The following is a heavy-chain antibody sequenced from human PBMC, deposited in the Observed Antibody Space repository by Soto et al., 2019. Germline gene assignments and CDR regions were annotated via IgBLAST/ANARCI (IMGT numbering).Heavy chain of an antibody. CDR2: ISHDGFAQ. Sequence: QVQLVESGGGVVQPGTSLRLSCVVSGFTLSNTGVHWVRQAPGKGMEWVAMISHDGFAQYYVDSVKGRFTISRDNFKNTVYLQTHSLRPADTSFYYCAKDWGSSGWFNWFDSWGQATRVTASS. V-gene: IGHV3-30*18. D-gene: IGHD6-19*01. CDR1: GFTLSNTG. J-gene: IGHJ5*01. CDR3: AKDWGSSGWFNWFDS.